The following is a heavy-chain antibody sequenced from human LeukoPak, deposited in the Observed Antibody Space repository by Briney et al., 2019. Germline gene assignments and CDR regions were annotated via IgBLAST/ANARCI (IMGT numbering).Heavy chain of an antibody. CDR1: GYTFTGHY. V-gene: IGHV1-2*06. CDR3: ARADDTRGGNWFDP. J-gene: IGHJ5*02. Sequence: ASVKVSCKASGYTFTGHYLHWVRQAPGQGLEWMGRINCNSGRSNYAQKFQGRVTMTRDTSINTVYMVLSSLRFDDTAFYYCARADDTRGGNWFDPWGQGTLVTVSS. CDR2: INCNSGRS. D-gene: IGHD3-22*01.